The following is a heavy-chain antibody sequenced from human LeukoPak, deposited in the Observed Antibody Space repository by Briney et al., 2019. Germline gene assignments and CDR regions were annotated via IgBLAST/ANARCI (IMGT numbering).Heavy chain of an antibody. V-gene: IGHV4-39*07. CDR2: IYYSGST. D-gene: IGHD3-10*01. J-gene: IGHJ5*02. CDR1: GGSISSSSYY. Sequence: PSETLSLTCTVSGGSISSSSYYWGWIRQPPGKGLEWIGSIYYSGSTYYNPSLKSRVTISVDTSKNQFSLKLSSVTAADTAVYYCARDQRGSGSYGVNWFDPWGQGTLVTVSS. CDR3: ARDQRGSGSYGVNWFDP.